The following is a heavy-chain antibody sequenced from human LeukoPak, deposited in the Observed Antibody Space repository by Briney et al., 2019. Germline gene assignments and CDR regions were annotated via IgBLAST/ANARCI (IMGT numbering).Heavy chain of an antibody. V-gene: IGHV1-69*13. J-gene: IGHJ4*02. D-gene: IGHD3-3*01. CDR3: ARGGPLRFLEWLSF. Sequence: SVKVSCKASGGTFSSYAISWVRQAPGQGLEWMGGIIPIFGTANYAQQFQGRVTITADESTSTAYMELSSLRSEDTAVYYCARGGPLRFLEWLSFWGQGTLVTVSS. CDR1: GGTFSSYA. CDR2: IIPIFGTA.